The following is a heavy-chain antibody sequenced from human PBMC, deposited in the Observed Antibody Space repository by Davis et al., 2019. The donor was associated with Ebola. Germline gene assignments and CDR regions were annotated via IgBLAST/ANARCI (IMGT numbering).Heavy chain of an antibody. V-gene: IGHV1-46*01. CDR1: GYTFTSYY. J-gene: IGHJ4*02. D-gene: IGHD6-13*01. CDR3: ARGVVGSSWYGY. CDR2: INPSGGST. Sequence: AASVKVSCKASGYTFTSYYMHWVRQAPGQGLEWMGIINPSGGSTNYAQKFQGRVTITADESTSTAYMELSSLRSEDTAVYYCARGVVGSSWYGYWGQGTLVTVSS.